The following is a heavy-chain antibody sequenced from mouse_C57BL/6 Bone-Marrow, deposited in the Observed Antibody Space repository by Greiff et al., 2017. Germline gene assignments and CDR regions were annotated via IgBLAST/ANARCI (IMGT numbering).Heavy chain of an antibody. CDR1: GYTFTSYW. CDR2: IDPSDSYT. J-gene: IGHJ2*01. CDR3: ERFDNYFDY. V-gene: IGHV1-50*01. Sequence: QVQLQQPGAELVKPGASVKLSCKASGYTFTSYWMQWVKQRPGQGLEWIGEIDPSDSYTNYNQKFKGKATLTVDKSSSTAYMQPSSLTSEDSAVYYCERFDNYFDYWGQGTTLTVSS.